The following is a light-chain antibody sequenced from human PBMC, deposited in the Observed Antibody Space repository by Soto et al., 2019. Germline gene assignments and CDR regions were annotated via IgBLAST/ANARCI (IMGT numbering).Light chain of an antibody. CDR3: QEYSAYSRT. Sequence: DIQMIPSPSTLSSNVGDRVTITCLASQSISSWLAWYQQKPGKVPKLLVYKASTLDSGVPLRFSGSGSGTEFTLTINSLQPDDFATYYCQEYSAYSRTFGQGTKVDI. J-gene: IGKJ1*01. V-gene: IGKV1-5*03. CDR1: QSISSW. CDR2: KAS.